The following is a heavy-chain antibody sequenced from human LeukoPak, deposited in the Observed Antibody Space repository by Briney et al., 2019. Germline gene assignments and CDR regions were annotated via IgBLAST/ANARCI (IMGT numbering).Heavy chain of an antibody. CDR3: TRSGWDGYNLDY. V-gene: IGHV3-49*03. J-gene: IGHJ4*02. CDR2: IRSKAYGGTT. D-gene: IGHD5-24*01. CDR1: GFTFGDYA. Sequence: PGGSLRLSCTASGFTFGDYAMSWFRQAPGKGLEWVGFIRSKAYGGTTEHAASVKGRFTISRDDSKSIAYLQMNSLKTEDAAVYYCTRSGWDGYNLDYWGQGALVTVSS.